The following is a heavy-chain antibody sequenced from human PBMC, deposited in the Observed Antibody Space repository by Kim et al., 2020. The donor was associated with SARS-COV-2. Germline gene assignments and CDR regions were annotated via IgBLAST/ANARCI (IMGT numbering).Heavy chain of an antibody. Sequence: SVKVSCKASGGTFSSYAISWVRQAPGQGLEWMGGIIPIFGTANYAQKFQGRVTITADESTSTAYMELSSLRSEDTAVYYCARVDIVATINSAFDIWGQGTMVTVSS. CDR1: GGTFSSYA. CDR2: IIPIFGTA. CDR3: ARVDIVATINSAFDI. D-gene: IGHD5-12*01. J-gene: IGHJ3*02. V-gene: IGHV1-69*13.